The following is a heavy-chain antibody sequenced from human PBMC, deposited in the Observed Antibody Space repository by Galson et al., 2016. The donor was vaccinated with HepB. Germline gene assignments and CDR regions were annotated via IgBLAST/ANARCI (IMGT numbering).Heavy chain of an antibody. J-gene: IGHJ3*02. CDR1: GGSFSGYY. Sequence: TLSLTCAVYGGSFSGYYWSWIRQTPGKGLEWIGYINHSGTTYYNPSLSSRAAISVDTSKNQFSLEVSSVTAADTAVYYCARVSGNAFDIWGHGTMVTVSS. CDR3: ARVSGNAFDI. CDR2: INHSGTT. V-gene: IGHV4-34*09.